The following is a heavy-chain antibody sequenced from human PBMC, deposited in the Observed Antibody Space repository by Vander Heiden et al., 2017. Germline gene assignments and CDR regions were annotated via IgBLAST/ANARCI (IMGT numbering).Heavy chain of an antibody. CDR2: INGDGSKT. Sequence: EVQLVESGGGSVQPGESLRLSCAASGFTLSDYWMHWVRQAPGKGLGWVSNINGDGSKTNYADSVKGRFTVSRDNAKNTLYLQMHSLRAEDTAVYYCGRGNYGMDVWGQGTTVTVSS. J-gene: IGHJ6*02. CDR1: GFTLSDYW. V-gene: IGHV3-74*01. CDR3: GRGNYGMDV.